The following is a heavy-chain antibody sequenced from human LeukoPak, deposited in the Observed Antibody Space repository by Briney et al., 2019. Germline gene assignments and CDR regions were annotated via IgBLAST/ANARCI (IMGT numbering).Heavy chain of an antibody. CDR1: GGSISSGSYY. CDR3: ARGRSSYYDSGGYYYLMY. J-gene: IGHJ1*01. D-gene: IGHD3-22*01. V-gene: IGHV4-61*09. CDR2: IYTSGST. Sequence: SSETLSLTCTVSGGSISSGSYYWSWLRQPAGKGLEWIGHIYTSGSTNYNPSLKSRVTISVDTSKNQFSLRLSSVTAADTAVYYCARGRSSYYDSGGYYYLMYWGQGTLVTVSS.